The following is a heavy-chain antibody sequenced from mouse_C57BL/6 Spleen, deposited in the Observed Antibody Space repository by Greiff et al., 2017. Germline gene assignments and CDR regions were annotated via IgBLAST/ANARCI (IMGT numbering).Heavy chain of an antibody. V-gene: IGHV5-17*01. D-gene: IGHD2-2*01. CDR3: ARLGGYDDYYAMDY. CDR2: ISSGSSTI. Sequence: EVQGVESGGGLVKPGGSLKLSCAASGFTFSDYGMHCVRQAPEKGLEWVAYISSGSSTIYYADTVKGRFTISRDNAKNTLFLQMTSLRSEDTAMYYCARLGGYDDYYAMDYWGQGTSVTVSS. CDR1: GFTFSDYG. J-gene: IGHJ4*01.